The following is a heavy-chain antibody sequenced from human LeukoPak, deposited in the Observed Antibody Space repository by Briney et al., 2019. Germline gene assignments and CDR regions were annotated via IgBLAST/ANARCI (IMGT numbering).Heavy chain of an antibody. CDR1: GGSISSYY. Sequence: SETLSLTCTVSGGSISSYYWSWIRQPPGKGLEWIGYIYYSGSTNYNPSLKSRVTISVDTSKNQFSLKLSSVTAADTAVYYCARFRTGYSGYDFDYWGQGTLVTVSS. D-gene: IGHD5-12*01. V-gene: IGHV4-59*12. CDR3: ARFRTGYSGYDFDY. J-gene: IGHJ4*02. CDR2: IYYSGST.